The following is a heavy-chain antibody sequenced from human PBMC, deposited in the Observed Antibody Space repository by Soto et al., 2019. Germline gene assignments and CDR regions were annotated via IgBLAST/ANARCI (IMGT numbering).Heavy chain of an antibody. CDR1: GFTFSSYA. CDR3: AKRSSSSTFDY. D-gene: IGHD6-6*01. CDR2: ISGSDDST. Sequence: EVQLLESGGGLVQPGESLRLSCAASGFTFSSYAMSWVRQAPGKGLEWVSVISGSDDSTYYADSVKGRFTISRDNSKNTLYLQMNSLRAEDTAVCYCAKRSSSSTFDYWGQGTLVTVSS. V-gene: IGHV3-23*01. J-gene: IGHJ4*02.